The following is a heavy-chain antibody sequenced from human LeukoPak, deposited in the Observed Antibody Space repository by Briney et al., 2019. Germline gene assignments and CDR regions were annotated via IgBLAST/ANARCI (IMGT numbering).Heavy chain of an antibody. CDR1: GFTFDDYA. CDR3: AKLPTGYPNWFDP. Sequence: GMSLRLSCAASGFTFDDYAMHWVRQAPGKGLEWVSGVSWHSSSIGYADSVKGRFTISRDNAKNSLYLQMNSLRAEDTALYYCAKLPTGYPNWFDPWGQGTLVTVSS. CDR2: VSWHSSSI. J-gene: IGHJ5*02. V-gene: IGHV3-9*01. D-gene: IGHD3-9*01.